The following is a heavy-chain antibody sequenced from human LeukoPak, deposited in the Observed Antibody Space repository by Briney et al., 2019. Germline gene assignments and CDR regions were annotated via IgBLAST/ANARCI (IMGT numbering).Heavy chain of an antibody. CDR1: GYSFTNYW. CDR3: ARGCGGDCYLGDFDY. Sequence: GESLKISCKGSGYSFTNYWIGWVRQMPGKGLEWMGIIYPGDSDTRYSPSFQGQVTISADKSISTAYLQWSSLKASDTAMYYCARGCGGDCYLGDFDYWGQGTLVTVSS. V-gene: IGHV5-51*01. CDR2: IYPGDSDT. D-gene: IGHD2-21*01. J-gene: IGHJ4*02.